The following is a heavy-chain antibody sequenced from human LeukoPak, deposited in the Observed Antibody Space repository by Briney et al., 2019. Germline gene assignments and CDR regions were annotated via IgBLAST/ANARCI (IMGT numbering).Heavy chain of an antibody. V-gene: IGHV1-3*03. D-gene: IGHD6-19*01. J-gene: IGHJ4*02. CDR3: ARDHSSGWYHYFDY. CDR1: GYTFTSYA. Sequence: ASVKVSCKASGYTFTSYAMHWVRQAPGQRLEWMGWINAGNGNTKYSQEFQGRVTITRDTSASTAYMELSSLRSEDMAVYYCARDHSSGWYHYFDYWGQGTLVTVSS. CDR2: INAGNGNT.